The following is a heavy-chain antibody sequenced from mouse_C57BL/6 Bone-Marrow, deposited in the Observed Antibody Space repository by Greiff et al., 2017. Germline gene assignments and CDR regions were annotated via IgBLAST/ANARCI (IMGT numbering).Heavy chain of an antibody. J-gene: IGHJ2*01. CDR3: ARHPPYYSNIYLDY. CDR1: GFTFSSYG. CDR2: ISSGGSYT. D-gene: IGHD2-5*01. V-gene: IGHV5-6*01. Sequence: EVQLVESGGDLVKPGGSLKLSCAASGFTFSSYGMSWVRQTPDKRLEWVATISSGGSYTYYPDSGKGRFTISRDNDKNPRYLQMSSLESEDTAMYYCARHPPYYSNIYLDYWGPGTTLTVSS.